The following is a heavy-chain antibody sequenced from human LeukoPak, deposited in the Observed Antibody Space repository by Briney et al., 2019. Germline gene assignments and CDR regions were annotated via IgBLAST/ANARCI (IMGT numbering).Heavy chain of an antibody. V-gene: IGHV4-39*01. CDR1: VGSISSSSYY. CDR2: MYYSERN. CDR3: PTTTRLFYDSSGYYGFDF. Sequence: PSETLSLTCTVSVGSISSSSYYWGWIRQPPGKGLEWGGSMYYSERNHYNPYLKTRVPISGDTSKSQFSLKLSSVDAADTAVYYGPTTTRLFYDSSGYYGFDFWGQGTLVTVSS. J-gene: IGHJ4*02. D-gene: IGHD3-22*01.